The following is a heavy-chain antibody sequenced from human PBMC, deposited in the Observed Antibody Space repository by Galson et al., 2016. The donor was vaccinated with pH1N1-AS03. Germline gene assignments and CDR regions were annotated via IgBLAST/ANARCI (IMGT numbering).Heavy chain of an antibody. J-gene: IGHJ4*02. CDR2: INADSGDT. CDR3: ARFSGSYQFDY. V-gene: IGHV1-2*02. D-gene: IGHD1-26*01. Sequence: SVKVSCKASGYTFTAYYMHWVRQAPGQGLEWMGWINADSGDTNYAPKSRGRVTLTRDTSTSTAYMELSTLRSDDTAVYYCARFSGSYQFDYWGQGTLVTVSS. CDR1: GYTFTAYY.